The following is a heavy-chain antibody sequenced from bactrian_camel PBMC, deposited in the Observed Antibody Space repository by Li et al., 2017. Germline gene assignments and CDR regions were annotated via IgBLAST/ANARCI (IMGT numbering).Heavy chain of an antibody. V-gene: IGHV3S53*01. Sequence: HVQLVESGGGSVQAGGSLRLSCAASGSGYISGTYCLGWFRQVPGKEREGVAAIRSDGTTSYADSVKGRFTISQDTADSTVYLQMDSLEPEDTAMYYCAVPLRDGVWYDLKPAAYTHFGRGTQVTVS. CDR2: IRSDGTT. D-gene: IGHD3*01. J-gene: IGHJ4*01. CDR1: GSGYISGTYC.